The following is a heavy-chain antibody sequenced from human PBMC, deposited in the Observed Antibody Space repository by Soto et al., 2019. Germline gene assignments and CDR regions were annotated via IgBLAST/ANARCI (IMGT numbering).Heavy chain of an antibody. Sequence: QVQLVESGGNMVQPGRSLRLSCAASGFTFGNNAMHWVRHAAGKGLEWVAQIWFDGNNKYYTDSVKGRLTISRDNLKNTVYLQMDSLRADDTAVYYCARDGQQLAPYAMDVWGQGTTVIXS. J-gene: IGHJ6*02. V-gene: IGHV3-33*01. D-gene: IGHD6-13*01. CDR1: GFTFGNNA. CDR2: IWFDGNNK. CDR3: ARDGQQLAPYAMDV.